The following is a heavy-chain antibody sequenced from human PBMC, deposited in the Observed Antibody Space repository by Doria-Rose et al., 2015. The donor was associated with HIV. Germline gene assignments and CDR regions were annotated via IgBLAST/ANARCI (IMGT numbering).Heavy chain of an antibody. CDR2: IFSDDER. Sequence: QVTLKESGPVLVKPTETLTLTCTVSGVSLSSPGMGVSWIRQPPGKALEWLANIFSDDERSYKTSLKSRLTISRGTYKSQVVLTMTYMDPEDTATYYCARIKSSRWYHKSYSDFWGQRTLVIVSA. CDR1: GVSLSSPGMG. J-gene: IGHJ4*02. V-gene: IGHV2-26*01. CDR3: ARIKSSRWYHKSYSDF. D-gene: IGHD6-13*01.